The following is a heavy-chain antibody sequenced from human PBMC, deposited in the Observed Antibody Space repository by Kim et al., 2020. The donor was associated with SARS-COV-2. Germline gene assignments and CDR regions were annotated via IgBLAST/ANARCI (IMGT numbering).Heavy chain of an antibody. D-gene: IGHD1-26*01. CDR3: AKEGGSYLDYTGGMDV. V-gene: IGHV3-30*18. Sequence: GGSLRLSCAASGFTFSSYGMHWVRQAPGKGLEWVAVISYDGSNKYYADSVKGRFTISRDNSKNTLYLQMNSLRAEDTAVYYCAKEGGSYLDYTGGMDVWGQGTTVTVSS. CDR2: ISYDGSNK. CDR1: GFTFSSYG. J-gene: IGHJ6*02.